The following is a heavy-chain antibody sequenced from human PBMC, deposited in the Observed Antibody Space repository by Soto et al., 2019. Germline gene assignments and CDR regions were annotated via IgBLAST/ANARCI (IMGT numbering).Heavy chain of an antibody. CDR3: ARDRGFPDAFDI. V-gene: IGHV4-61*01. CDR1: GGSVSSGSYY. CDR2: IYYSGST. J-gene: IGHJ3*02. Sequence: SETLSLTCTVSGGSVSSGSYYWSWIRQPPGKGLEWIGYIYYSGSTNYNPSLKSRVTISVDTSKNQFSLKLSSVTAADTAVYYCARDRGFPDAFDIWGQGTMVTVSS.